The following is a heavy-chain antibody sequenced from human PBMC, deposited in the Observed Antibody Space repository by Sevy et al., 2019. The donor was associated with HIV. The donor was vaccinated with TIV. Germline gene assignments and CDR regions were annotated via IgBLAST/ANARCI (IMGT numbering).Heavy chain of an antibody. Sequence: GGSLRLSCAASGFNFRNVWMSWVRQAPGKGLEWIGLIKSNTDGGTTEYGAPVKGGITISRDDSKNTLFLQVNSLKAEDTALYHCATINTVGSLAYWGRGTLVTVSS. CDR3: ATINTVGSLAY. V-gene: IGHV3-15*01. J-gene: IGHJ4*02. CDR1: GFNFRNVW. D-gene: IGHD2-15*01. CDR2: IKSNTDGGTT.